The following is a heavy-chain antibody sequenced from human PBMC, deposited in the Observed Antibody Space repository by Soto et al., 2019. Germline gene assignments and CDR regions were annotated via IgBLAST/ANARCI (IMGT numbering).Heavy chain of an antibody. V-gene: IGHV3-48*03. D-gene: IGHD6-19*01. J-gene: IGHJ6*02. CDR3: ARDRAEQWLAYYYGMDV. CDR2: ISSSGSTI. Sequence: LRLSCAASGFTFSSYEMNWVRQAPGKGLEWVSYISSSGSTIYYADSVKGRFTISRDNAKNSLYLQMNSLRAEDTAAYYCARDRAEQWLAYYYGMDVWGQGTTVTVSS. CDR1: GFTFSSYE.